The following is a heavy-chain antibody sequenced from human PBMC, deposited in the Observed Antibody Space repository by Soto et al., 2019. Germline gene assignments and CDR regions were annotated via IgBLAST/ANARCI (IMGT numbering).Heavy chain of an antibody. D-gene: IGHD6-19*01. V-gene: IGHV4-39*01. CDR3: ARLGSSCYYYYYYYMDV. J-gene: IGHJ6*03. Sequence: QLQLQESGPGLVKPSETLSLTCTVSGGSISSSSYYWGWIRQPPGKGLEWIGSIYYSGSTYYNPSLKSRVTISVDTSKNQFSLKLSSVTAADTAVYYCARLGSSCYYYYYYYMDVWGKGTTVTVSS. CDR2: IYYSGST. CDR1: GGSISSSSYY.